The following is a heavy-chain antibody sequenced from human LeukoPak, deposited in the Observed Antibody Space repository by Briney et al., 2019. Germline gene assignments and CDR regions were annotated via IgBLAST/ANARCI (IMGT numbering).Heavy chain of an antibody. Sequence: EASVKVSCKASGYTFTSYYMHWVRQAPGQGLEWMGIVNPSGGSTSYAQKFQGRVTMTRDTSTSTVYMELSSLRSEDTAVYYCARSSGRSPNRDYMDVWGKGTTVTISS. CDR1: GYTFTSYY. CDR3: ARSSGRSPNRDYMDV. V-gene: IGHV1-46*01. D-gene: IGHD1-14*01. CDR2: VNPSGGST. J-gene: IGHJ6*03.